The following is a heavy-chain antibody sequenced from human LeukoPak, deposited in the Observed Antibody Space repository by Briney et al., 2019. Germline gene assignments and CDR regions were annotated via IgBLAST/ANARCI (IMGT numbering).Heavy chain of an antibody. V-gene: IGHV3-23*01. CDR3: EGTYYYDSSDDY. D-gene: IGHD3-22*01. J-gene: IGHJ4*02. CDR1: GFTFRSYA. Sequence: GGSLTLSCAPSGFTFRSYAMSWARQAPGKGLEWVFAISGSDTSTYYADSVKGRFTIPRDNSKNTLYLQMNSLRAEDTAVYYCEGTYYYDSSDDYWGQGTLVTVSS. CDR2: ISGSDTST.